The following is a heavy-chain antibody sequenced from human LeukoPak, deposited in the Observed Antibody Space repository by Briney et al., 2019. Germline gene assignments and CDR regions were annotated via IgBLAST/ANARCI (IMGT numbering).Heavy chain of an antibody. CDR1: GYIFTSYG. D-gene: IGHD3-16*01. CDR2: ISTYNGDT. J-gene: IGHJ4*02. CDR3: AREGLGELTLDY. V-gene: IGHV1-18*01. Sequence: ASVKVSCKASGYIFTSYGISGVRQAPGQGLEWMGWISTYNGDTNYAQKLQGRVTMTTDTSTNTAYMELRSLRSDDTAVYYCAREGLGELTLDYWGQGTLVTVSS.